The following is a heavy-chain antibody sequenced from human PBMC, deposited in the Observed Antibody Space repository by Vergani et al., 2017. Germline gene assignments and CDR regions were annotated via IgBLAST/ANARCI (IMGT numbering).Heavy chain of an antibody. D-gene: IGHD6-13*01. Sequence: EVQLVESGGGLVQPGGSLRLSCAASGFTFSSYWMSWVRQAPGKGLEWVANIKQDGSETYYVDSVKGRFTISRDNAKNSLYLQMNSLRAEDTAVFYCATAPGYCSSWYLARSYWDSDLWGRGTLVTVSS. CDR3: ATAPGYCSSWYLARSYWDSDL. CDR1: GFTFSSYW. V-gene: IGHV3-7*01. J-gene: IGHJ2*01. CDR2: IKQDGSET.